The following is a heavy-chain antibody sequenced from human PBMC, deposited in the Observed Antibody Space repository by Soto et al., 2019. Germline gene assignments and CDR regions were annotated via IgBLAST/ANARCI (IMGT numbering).Heavy chain of an antibody. CDR1: GGTFGNSA. CDR3: TRDIARKQLGGHYYSGTDV. CDR2: IIPIFPTP. J-gene: IGHJ6*02. D-gene: IGHD6-6*01. Sequence: QVQLVQSGAEVKKPGSSVTVSCKASGGTFGNSAISWVRQASGQGLEWMGGIIPIFPTPDYAQKFQGRVTITAEESTTTTYMKLTSLTAQDTAVFYCTRDIARKQLGGHYYSGTDVWGQGTTVTVSS. V-gene: IGHV1-69*12.